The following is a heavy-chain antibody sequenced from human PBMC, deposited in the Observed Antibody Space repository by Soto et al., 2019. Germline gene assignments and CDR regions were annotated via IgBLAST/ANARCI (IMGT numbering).Heavy chain of an antibody. D-gene: IGHD3-22*01. CDR1: GGSISSGGYY. CDR2: IYYSGST. Sequence: QVQLQESGPGLVKPSQTLSLTCTVSGGSISSGGYYWSWIRQHPGKGLEWIGYIYYSGSTYYNPYLKSRVTISVDTSKSQFSLKLSSVTAADTAVYYCARDYPGDSSDSYYYYGMDVWGQGTTVTVSS. CDR3: ARDYPGDSSDSYYYYGMDV. J-gene: IGHJ6*02. V-gene: IGHV4-31*03.